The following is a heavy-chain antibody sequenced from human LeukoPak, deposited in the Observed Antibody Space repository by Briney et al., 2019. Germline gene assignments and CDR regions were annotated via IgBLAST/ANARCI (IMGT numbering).Heavy chain of an antibody. Sequence: QASETLSLTCTVSDDSISDYYRGWIRQTPGKGLEWIGYFYNSGRSTYNPSLKSRVSISVDRSKNQFSLKLSSVTAADTAVYYCARYQLLPNDPGGEDYWGQGTLVTVSS. CDR2: FYNSGRS. D-gene: IGHD2-2*01. CDR1: DDSISDYY. J-gene: IGHJ4*02. CDR3: ARYQLLPNDPGGEDY. V-gene: IGHV4-59*12.